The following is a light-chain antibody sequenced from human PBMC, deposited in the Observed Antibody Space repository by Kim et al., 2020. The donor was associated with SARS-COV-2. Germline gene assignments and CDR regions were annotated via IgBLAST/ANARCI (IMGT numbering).Light chain of an antibody. Sequence: SASVGDRVTITCRASQYINSWLAWYQQEPGKAPKLLIHRASSLESGVPSRFSGSGSGTEFTLTISSLQPDDFTTYYCQQYDSYPYTFGQGTKLEIK. CDR1: QYINSW. V-gene: IGKV1-5*03. CDR2: RAS. CDR3: QQYDSYPYT. J-gene: IGKJ2*01.